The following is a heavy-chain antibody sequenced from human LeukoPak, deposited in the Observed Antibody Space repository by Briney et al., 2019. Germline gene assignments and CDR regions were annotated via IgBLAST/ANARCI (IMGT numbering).Heavy chain of an antibody. J-gene: IGHJ6*02. V-gene: IGHV3-23*01. Sequence: PGGSLRLSCAASGFTFSSYAMTWVRQAPGKGLERVSAISGSGGSTYYADSVKGRFTISRDNSKNTLYLQMNSLRAEDTAVYYCAKGLGYCTGGSCYGSPMDVWGQGTTVAVSS. D-gene: IGHD2-15*01. CDR2: ISGSGGST. CDR3: AKGLGYCTGGSCYGSPMDV. CDR1: GFTFSSYA.